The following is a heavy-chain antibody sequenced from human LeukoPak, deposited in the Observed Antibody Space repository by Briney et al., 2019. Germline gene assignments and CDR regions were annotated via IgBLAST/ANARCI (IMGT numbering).Heavy chain of an antibody. CDR2: IYYSGST. CDR1: GGSISSGGYS. CDR3: ARLPRGLIRSY. Sequence: SETLSLTCVVSGGSISSGGYSWTWIRQPPGKGLEWIGHIYYSGSTYYNPSLKSRVTISVDTSNNQFSLTMASVTAADTAVYYCARLPRGLIRSYWGQGTLVTVSS. J-gene: IGHJ4*02. D-gene: IGHD3-16*01. V-gene: IGHV4-30-2*03.